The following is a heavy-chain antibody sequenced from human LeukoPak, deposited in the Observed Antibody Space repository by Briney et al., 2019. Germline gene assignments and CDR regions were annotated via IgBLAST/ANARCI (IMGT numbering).Heavy chain of an antibody. Sequence: ASVKVSCKASGYTFTSYGISWVRQAPGRGLEWMGWISAYNGNTNYAQKLQGRVTMTTDTSTSTAYMELRSLRSDDTAVYYCARDQTRRGYSYGITHYWGQGTLVTVSS. V-gene: IGHV1-18*01. CDR2: ISAYNGNT. CDR3: ARDQTRRGYSYGITHY. D-gene: IGHD5-18*01. J-gene: IGHJ4*02. CDR1: GYTFTSYG.